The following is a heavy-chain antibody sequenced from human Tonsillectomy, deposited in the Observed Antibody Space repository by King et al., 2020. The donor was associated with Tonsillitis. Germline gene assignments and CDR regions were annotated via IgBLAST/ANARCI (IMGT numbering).Heavy chain of an antibody. J-gene: IGHJ4*02. V-gene: IGHV4-34*01. CDR1: GGSFSDYY. D-gene: IGHD3-16*01. CDR3: ARGFRGNDYGIQFDS. Sequence: VQLQQWGAGLLKPSETLSLTCAVYGGSFSDYYWSWIRQPPGKGLEWIGEINHGGSTNYNPSLKSRVTISVDTSKNTFSLKLSSVTAADTPVYYCARGFRGNDYGIQFDSWGQGTLVTVSS. CDR2: INHGGST.